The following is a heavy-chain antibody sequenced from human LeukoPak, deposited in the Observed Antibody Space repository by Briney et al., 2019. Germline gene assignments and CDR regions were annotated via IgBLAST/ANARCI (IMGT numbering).Heavy chain of an antibody. CDR3: ARQGCSGSVCYTTYQGSYCDI. V-gene: IGHV4-39*01. Sequence: PSHTLSLTCTVSGGSLSSSSYYWGWIRQPPGKGLEWVGNNYYSGKTYNNPSLKSRVTISVDQSKNQFSLKLSSVTAADAALYYYARQGCSGSVCYTTYQGSYCDIWGQGTMVTVSS. J-gene: IGHJ3*02. CDR2: NYYSGKT. CDR1: GGSLSSSSYY. D-gene: IGHD2-15*01.